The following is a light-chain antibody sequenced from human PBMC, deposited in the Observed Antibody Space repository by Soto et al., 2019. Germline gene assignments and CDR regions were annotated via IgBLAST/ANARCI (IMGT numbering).Light chain of an antibody. CDR3: QQYNSYPWK. J-gene: IGKJ1*01. V-gene: IGKV1-5*03. CDR1: QSISSW. Sequence: DIQMTQYASTLSASVGDIVTITCRASQSISSWLSWYQQKPVKAPTLXIYKASSLESGVPSRFSGSGSGTELTLTISSLQPDDFETYYCQQYNSYPWKFGQGTKVDIK. CDR2: KAS.